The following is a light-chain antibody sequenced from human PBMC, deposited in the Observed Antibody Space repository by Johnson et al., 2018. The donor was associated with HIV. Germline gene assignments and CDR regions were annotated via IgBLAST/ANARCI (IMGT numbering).Light chain of an antibody. J-gene: IGLJ1*01. CDR2: ENN. V-gene: IGLV1-51*02. CDR1: SSNIGNNY. Sequence: QSVLTQPPSVSAAPGQKVTISCSGSSSNIGNNYVSWYQQLPGTAPKLLIYENNKRPSGIPDRFSGSTSGTSATLGITGLQTGDAADYYCGTWDSSLSTGYVFGTGTKVTVL. CDR3: GTWDSSLSTGYV.